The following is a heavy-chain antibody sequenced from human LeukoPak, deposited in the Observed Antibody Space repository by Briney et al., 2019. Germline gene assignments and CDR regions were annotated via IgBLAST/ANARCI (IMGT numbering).Heavy chain of an antibody. D-gene: IGHD1-14*01. CDR3: ARDPGSQRVNRLARRGGY. J-gene: IGHJ4*02. CDR2: IDTNTGIP. V-gene: IGHV7-4-1*02. Sequence: AASVKVSCKASGYTFTNFAMNWVRQAPGQGLEWMGWIDTNTGIPTYAQGFTGRFVISLDTSVSTVYLQISSLQADDAAVYYCARDPGSQRVNRLARRGGYWGQGTLVTVSS. CDR1: GYTFTNFA.